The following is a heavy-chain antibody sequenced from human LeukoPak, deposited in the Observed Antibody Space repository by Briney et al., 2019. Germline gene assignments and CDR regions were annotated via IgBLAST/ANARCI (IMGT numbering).Heavy chain of an antibody. D-gene: IGHD3-16*01. V-gene: IGHV4-4*07. CDR2: MYASGAF. CDR1: GGSINNYY. J-gene: IGHJ3*02. Sequence: SETLSLTCTVSGGSINNYYWNWVRQPTGKGLEWIGRMYASGAFRYNPSFNSRVTISVDTSKNQVSLKLTSATAADTALYFCARDQSGSGGHNDDAFDIWGHGTMVTVSS. CDR3: ARDQSGSGGHNDDAFDI.